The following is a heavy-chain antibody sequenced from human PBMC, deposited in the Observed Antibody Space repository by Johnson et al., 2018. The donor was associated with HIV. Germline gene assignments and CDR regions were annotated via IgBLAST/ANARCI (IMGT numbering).Heavy chain of an antibody. Sequence: VQLVESGGGVVRPGGSLRISCAASGFTFDDYGMSWVRQAPGKGLEWVSVIYSGGSTYYADSVKGRFTISRDNSKNTLYLQMNSLRAEDTAVYYCAREGGVHCTGGVCYRSTDAFDFWGQGTMVTVSS. CDR2: IYSGGST. V-gene: IGHV3-66*02. J-gene: IGHJ3*01. D-gene: IGHD2-8*02. CDR3: AREGGVHCTGGVCYRSTDAFDF. CDR1: GFTFDDYG.